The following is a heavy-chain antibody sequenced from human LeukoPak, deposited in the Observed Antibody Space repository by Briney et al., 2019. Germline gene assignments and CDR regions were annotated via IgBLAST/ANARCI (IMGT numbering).Heavy chain of an antibody. CDR1: SGSIGTYY. CDR3: ARQAGSFTTFDF. Sequence: PSETLSLTCTVSSGSIGTYYWAWIRQTPGKGLEWIGYISYSGSTKHNPSLTRRITISLDTSKNQFSLELWSMTAADTAMYYCARQAGSFTTFDFWGQGTLVTVSS. CDR2: ISYSGST. D-gene: IGHD1-26*01. J-gene: IGHJ4*02. V-gene: IGHV4-59*08.